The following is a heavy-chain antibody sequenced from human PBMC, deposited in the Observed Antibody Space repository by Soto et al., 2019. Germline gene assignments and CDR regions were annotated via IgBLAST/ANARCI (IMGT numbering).Heavy chain of an antibody. J-gene: IGHJ5*02. CDR2: IYHSGST. CDR1: GASIARGGYS. V-gene: IGHV4-30-2*01. CDR3: ARVPDR. Sequence: QLQLQESGSGLVKPSRTLSLPCAISGASIARGGYSWGWLRRPPGKGLEWIGYIYHSGSTYYNPSLKSRVTISVDRSKNQFSLKLSSVTAADTAVYYCARVPDRWGQGTLVTVSS. D-gene: IGHD2-2*01.